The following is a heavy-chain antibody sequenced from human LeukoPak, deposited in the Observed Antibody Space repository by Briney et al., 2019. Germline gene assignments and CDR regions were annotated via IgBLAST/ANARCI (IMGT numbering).Heavy chain of an antibody. Sequence: SETLSLTCAVYGGSFSGYYWSWIRQPPGKGLEWIGEINHSGSTNYNPSLKSRVTISVDTSKNQFSLKLSSVTAADTAVYYCAREDPRGYRPPSYFDYWGQGTLVTVSS. D-gene: IGHD5-12*01. CDR3: AREDPRGYRPPSYFDY. CDR2: INHSGST. V-gene: IGHV4-34*01. CDR1: GGSFSGYY. J-gene: IGHJ4*02.